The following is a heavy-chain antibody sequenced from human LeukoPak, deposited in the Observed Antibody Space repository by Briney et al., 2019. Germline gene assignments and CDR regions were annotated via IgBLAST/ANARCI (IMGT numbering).Heavy chain of an antibody. D-gene: IGHD1-26*01. J-gene: IGHJ6*03. V-gene: IGHV3-30*02. CDR1: GFTFSSYG. Sequence: GGSQRLSCAASGFTFSSYGMHWVRQAPGKGLEWVAFIRYDGSNKYYADSVKGRFAISRDNSKNTLYLQMNSLRAEDTAVYYCAKDPRELAGAYYYYYMDVWGKGTTVTVSS. CDR3: AKDPRELAGAYYYYYMDV. CDR2: IRYDGSNK.